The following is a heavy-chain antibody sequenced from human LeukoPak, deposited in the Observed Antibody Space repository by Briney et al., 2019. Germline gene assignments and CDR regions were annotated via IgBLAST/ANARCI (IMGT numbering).Heavy chain of an antibody. CDR3: ALPRWYQLLHDFGVHNYGMDV. D-gene: IGHD2-2*01. V-gene: IGHV1-2*02. J-gene: IGHJ6*02. Sequence: GASVKVSCKAFGYTFTGYFMHWGRQAPGQGLEWMGWINPNSGGTNYAQKFQGRVTMTRDTSISTAYMELSRLRSDDTAVYYCALPRWYQLLHDFGVHNYGMDVWGQGTTVTVSS. CDR2: INPNSGGT. CDR1: GYTFTGYF.